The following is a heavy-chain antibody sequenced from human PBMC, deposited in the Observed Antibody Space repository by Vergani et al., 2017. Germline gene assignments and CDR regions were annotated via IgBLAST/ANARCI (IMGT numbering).Heavy chain of an antibody. V-gene: IGHV3-30*02. CDR1: GFTFNHYA. CDR3: AKELTTVTIPNYFDY. D-gene: IGHD4-17*01. CDR2: IRYDGSDK. Sequence: VQLLESGGDLVQPGGSLRLSCAASGFTFNHYAMNWVRQAPGKGLEWVAFIRYDGSDKYYSDSVKGRFTISRDNSMNTLYLQMNSLRADDTAVYYCAKELTTVTIPNYFDYWGQGTLVTVSS. J-gene: IGHJ4*02.